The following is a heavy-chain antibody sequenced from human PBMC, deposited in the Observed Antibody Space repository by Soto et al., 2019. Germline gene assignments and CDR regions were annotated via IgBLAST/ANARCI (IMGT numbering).Heavy chain of an antibody. CDR3: ARWRYGDY. Sequence: QVHLVQSGAEVKKPGASVKVSCKGSGYAFTTYGITWVRQALGQGLEWMGWISAHNGNTNYAQKLQGRVTVTRDTSTSTAYMELRSLRSDDTAVYYCARWRYGDYWGQGALVTVSS. CDR2: ISAHNGNT. V-gene: IGHV1-18*01. CDR1: GYAFTTYG. J-gene: IGHJ4*02. D-gene: IGHD1-1*01.